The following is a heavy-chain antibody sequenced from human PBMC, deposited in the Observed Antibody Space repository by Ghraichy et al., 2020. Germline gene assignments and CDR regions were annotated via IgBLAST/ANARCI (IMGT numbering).Heavy chain of an antibody. CDR2: ISGSGDST. CDR1: GFTFSNYA. V-gene: IGHV3-23*01. CDR3: AKAFNLRTYYYYGMDV. J-gene: IGHJ6*02. Sequence: GGSLRLSCAVSGFTFSNYAMTWVRQAPGKGLEWVSAISGSGDSTYYADSVKGRFTISRDNSKNTLYLQMNSLRAEDTAVYYCAKAFNLRTYYYYGMDVWGQGTTVTVSS. D-gene: IGHD1-14*01.